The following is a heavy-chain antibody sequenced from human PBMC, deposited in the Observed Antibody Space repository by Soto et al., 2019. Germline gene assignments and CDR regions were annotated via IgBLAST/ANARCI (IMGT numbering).Heavy chain of an antibody. CDR3: AIGLFTYGYYFDY. J-gene: IGHJ4*02. V-gene: IGHV1-3*01. CDR1: GYTFTSYA. CDR2: INAGNGNT. D-gene: IGHD3-16*01. Sequence: ASVTVSCTAAGYTFTSYAMHWVRQAPGQRLEWMGWINAGNGNTKYSQKFQGRVTITRDTSASTAYMELSSLRSEDTAVYYCAIGLFTYGYYFDYWGQGTLVTVSS.